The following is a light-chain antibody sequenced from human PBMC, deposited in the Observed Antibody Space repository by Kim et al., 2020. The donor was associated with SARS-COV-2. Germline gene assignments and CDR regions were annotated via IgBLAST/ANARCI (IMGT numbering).Light chain of an antibody. Sequence: AVGQQVMITSQGDSIRRYYATRYQQKPGQAPVIVIYGKNNRPSGIPDRFSGSSSGNTASLTITGAQAEDEADYYCNSRDSSGNLWVFGGGTQLTVL. J-gene: IGLJ3*02. V-gene: IGLV3-19*01. CDR3: NSRDSSGNLWV. CDR2: GKN. CDR1: SIRRYY.